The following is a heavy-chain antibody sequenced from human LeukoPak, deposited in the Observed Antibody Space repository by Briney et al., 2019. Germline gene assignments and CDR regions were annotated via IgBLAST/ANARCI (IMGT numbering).Heavy chain of an antibody. D-gene: IGHD1-14*01. V-gene: IGHV4-61*02. Sequence: SETLSLTCTVSGGSISSGSYYWSWIRQPAGKGLEWIGRIYTSGSTNYNPSLKSRVTISVDTSKNQFSLKLSSVTAADTAVYYCARDSTTGAFDIWGQGTMATVSS. J-gene: IGHJ3*02. CDR3: ARDSTTGAFDI. CDR1: GGSISSGSYY. CDR2: IYTSGST.